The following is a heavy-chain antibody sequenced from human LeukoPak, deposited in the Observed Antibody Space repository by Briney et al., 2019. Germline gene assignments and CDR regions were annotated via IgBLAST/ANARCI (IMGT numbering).Heavy chain of an antibody. CDR2: IYHSGST. Sequence: PSETLSLTCAVSGYSISSSNRWGWIRQPPGKGLEWIGYIYHSGSTYYNPSLKSRVTMSVDMSKNQFSLKVNSVTAVDTAVYYCAKKIDSHNWFDPWGQGTLVTVSS. CDR3: AKKIDSHNWFDP. D-gene: IGHD2-21*01. J-gene: IGHJ5*02. V-gene: IGHV4-28*01. CDR1: GYSISSSNR.